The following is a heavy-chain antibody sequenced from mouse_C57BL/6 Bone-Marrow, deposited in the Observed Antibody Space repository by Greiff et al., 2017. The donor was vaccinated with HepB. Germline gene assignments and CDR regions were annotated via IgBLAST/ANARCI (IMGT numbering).Heavy chain of an antibody. V-gene: IGHV1-50*01. D-gene: IGHD1-1*01. Sequence: QVQLQQPGAELVKPGASVKLSCKASGYTFTSYWMQWVKQRPGQGLEWIGEIDPSDSYTNYNQKFKGKATLTVDTSSSTAYMQLSSLTSEDSAVYYCARRPHYYGSSNEGFAYWGQGTLVTVSA. CDR1: GYTFTSYW. CDR3: ARRPHYYGSSNEGFAY. CDR2: IDPSDSYT. J-gene: IGHJ3*01.